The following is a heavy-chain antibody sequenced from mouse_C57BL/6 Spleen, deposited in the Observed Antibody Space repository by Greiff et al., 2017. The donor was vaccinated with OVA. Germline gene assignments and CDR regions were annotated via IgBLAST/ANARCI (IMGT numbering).Heavy chain of an antibody. D-gene: IGHD2-3*01. V-gene: IGHV1-42*01. CDR3: ARVLFYYYAMDY. CDR2: INPSTGGT. Sequence: VQLQQSGPELVKPGASVKISCTASGYSFTGYYMNWVKQSPEKSLEWIGEINPSTGGTTYNQKFKAKATLTVDKSSSTAYMQLKSLTSEDSAVYYCARVLFYYYAMDYWGQGTSVTVSS. J-gene: IGHJ4*01. CDR1: GYSFTGYY.